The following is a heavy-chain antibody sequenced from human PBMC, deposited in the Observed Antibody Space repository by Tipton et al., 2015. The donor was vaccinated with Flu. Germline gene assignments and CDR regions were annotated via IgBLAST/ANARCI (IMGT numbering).Heavy chain of an antibody. V-gene: IGHV4-30-2*01. J-gene: IGHJ3*02. CDR1: GGSISSGGYS. D-gene: IGHD5-24*01. Sequence: LRLSCAVSGGSISSGGYSWSWIRQPPGKGLEWIGYIYHSGSTYYNPSLKSRVTISVDRTKNQFSLKLSSVTAADTAVYYCARDFKAGRDGYNSQGDGFDTWGQGTMVTVSS. CDR3: ARDFKAGRDGYNSQGDGFDT. CDR2: IYHSGST.